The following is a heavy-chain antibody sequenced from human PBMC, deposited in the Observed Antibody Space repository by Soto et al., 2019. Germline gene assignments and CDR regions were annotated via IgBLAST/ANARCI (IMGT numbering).Heavy chain of an antibody. CDR2: IGGSGDRT. CDR3: VIDDGVYPSTAPH. J-gene: IGHJ4*02. V-gene: IGHV3-23*01. Sequence: EVQLLESGGGLVQPGGSLRLSCAASGITISNYSMSWVRQAPGKGLDWVSGIGGSGDRTYYADSAKGRYTISKDISRNQLYLQVNSLGVEATAVYFCVIDDGVYPSTAPHWGQGTLVTVSS. CDR1: GITISNYS. D-gene: IGHD4-17*01.